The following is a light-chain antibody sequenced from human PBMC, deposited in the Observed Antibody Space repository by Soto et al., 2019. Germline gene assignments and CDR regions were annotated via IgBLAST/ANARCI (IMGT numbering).Light chain of an antibody. CDR3: QQYKGDSRT. CDR1: QSIGFW. J-gene: IGKJ1*01. V-gene: IGKV1-5*03. Sequence: DIQMTQSPSTLSASVGDRVTITCRASQSIGFWLAWFQQKPGKAPKLLIYKVSDLETGVPTRFSGSGSGTEFTLTISSLQPDDFATYYCQQYKGDSRTFGQGTKVEVK. CDR2: KVS.